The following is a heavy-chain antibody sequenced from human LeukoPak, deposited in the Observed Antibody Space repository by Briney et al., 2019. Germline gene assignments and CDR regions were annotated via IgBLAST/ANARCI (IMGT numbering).Heavy chain of an antibody. CDR2: IDPSDSYT. J-gene: IGHJ6*02. Sequence: GESLKISCKGSGYSFTSYWISWVRQMPGKGLEWMGRIDPSDSYTNYSPSFQGHVTISADKSISTAYLQWSSLKASDTAMYYCARRTSIVHYYYDMDVWGQGTTVTVSS. CDR1: GYSFTSYW. CDR3: ARRTSIVHYYYDMDV. V-gene: IGHV5-10-1*01. D-gene: IGHD2-15*01.